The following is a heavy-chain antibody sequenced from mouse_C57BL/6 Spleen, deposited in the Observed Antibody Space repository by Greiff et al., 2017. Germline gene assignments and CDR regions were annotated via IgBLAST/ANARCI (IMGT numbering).Heavy chain of an antibody. CDR1: GFTFSSYA. Sequence: EVNLVESGGGLVKPGGSLKLSCAASGFTFSSYAMSWVRQTPEKRLEWVATISDGGSYTYYPDNVKGRFTISRDNAKNNLYLQMSHLKSEDTAMYYCAREEKEYYFDYWGQGTTLTVSS. J-gene: IGHJ2*01. CDR2: ISDGGSYT. CDR3: AREEKEYYFDY. V-gene: IGHV5-4*01.